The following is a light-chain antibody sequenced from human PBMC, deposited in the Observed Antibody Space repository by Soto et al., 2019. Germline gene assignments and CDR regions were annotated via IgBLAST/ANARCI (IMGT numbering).Light chain of an antibody. CDR1: QSVSSSY. CDR3: QQYGSSPPST. J-gene: IGKJ5*01. V-gene: IGKV3-20*01. Sequence: EIELTQSPATLSWSAGERATLSCRASQSVSSSYLALSQQKPGQAPRLLIYGASSRATGIPDRFSGSGSGTDFTLTISRLELEDFAVYYCQQYGSSPPSTFGQGTQLEIK. CDR2: GAS.